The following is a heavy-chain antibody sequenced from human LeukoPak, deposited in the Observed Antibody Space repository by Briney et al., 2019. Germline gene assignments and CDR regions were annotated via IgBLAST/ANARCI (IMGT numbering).Heavy chain of an antibody. V-gene: IGHV3-7*05. CDR1: GFTFSSYW. J-gene: IGHJ4*02. D-gene: IGHD1-26*01. CDR3: ARDKSVGATPLDY. Sequence: PGGSLRLSCAASGFTFSSYWMGWVRQAPGKGLERVANIKQDGSEKYYLDSVKGRFTISRDNAKNSLYLEMNSLRVEHTAVYYCARDKSVGATPLDYWGQGTLVTVSS. CDR2: IKQDGSEK.